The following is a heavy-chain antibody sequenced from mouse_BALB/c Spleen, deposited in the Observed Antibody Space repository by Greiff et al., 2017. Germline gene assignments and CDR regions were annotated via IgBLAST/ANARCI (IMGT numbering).Heavy chain of an antibody. V-gene: IGHV3-6*02. CDR1: GYSITSGYY. D-gene: IGHD2-4*01. CDR2: ISYDGSN. Sequence: EVQVVESGPGLVKPSQSLSLTCSVTGYSITSGYYWNWIRQFPGNKLEWMGYISYDGSNNYNPSLKNRISITRDTSKNQFFLKLNSVTTEDTATYYCARESDYGAYWGQGTLVTVSA. J-gene: IGHJ3*01. CDR3: ARESDYGAY.